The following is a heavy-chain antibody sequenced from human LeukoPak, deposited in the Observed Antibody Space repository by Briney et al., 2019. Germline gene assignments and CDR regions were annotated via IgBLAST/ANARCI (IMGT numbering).Heavy chain of an antibody. D-gene: IGHD3-10*01. CDR1: GFTFSSYS. V-gene: IGHV3-21*01. CDR2: IRSSSSYI. Sequence: GGSLRLSCAASGFTFSSYSMNWVRQAPGKGLEWVSSIRSSSSYIYYADSVKGRFTISRDNAKNSLYLQMNSLRAEDTAVYYCARADSYYGSGSYPGTWGQGTLVTVSS. CDR3: ARADSYYGSGSYPGT. J-gene: IGHJ5*02.